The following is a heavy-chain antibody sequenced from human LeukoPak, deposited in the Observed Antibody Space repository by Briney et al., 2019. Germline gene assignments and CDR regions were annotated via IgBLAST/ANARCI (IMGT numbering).Heavy chain of an antibody. J-gene: IGHJ4*02. CDR2: ISGNSYWI. CDR1: GFSFSDSS. CDR3: ARGSILGATGYD. V-gene: IGHV3-21*01. D-gene: IGHD1-26*01. Sequence: GGSLRLSCATSGFSFSDSSMAWVRQAPGKGLEWVSSISGNSYWIYYAGPVKDRFTISRDNARNSLYLEMERLSADDTAVYYCARGSILGATGYDWGQGALVAVSS.